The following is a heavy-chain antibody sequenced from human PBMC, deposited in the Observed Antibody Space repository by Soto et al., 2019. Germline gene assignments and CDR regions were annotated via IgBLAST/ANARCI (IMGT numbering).Heavy chain of an antibody. CDR2: ISYDGSNK. CDR1: GFTFSSYA. J-gene: IGHJ4*02. V-gene: IGHV3-30-3*01. D-gene: IGHD2-15*01. CDR3: ASIEVVVAAQIQRRYFDS. Sequence: QVQLVESGGGVVQPGRSLRLSCAASGFTFSSYAMHWVRQAPGKGLEWVAVISYDGSNKYYADSVKGRFTISRDNSKNTLYLQMNSLRAEDTAVYYCASIEVVVAAQIQRRYFDSWGQGTLVTVSS.